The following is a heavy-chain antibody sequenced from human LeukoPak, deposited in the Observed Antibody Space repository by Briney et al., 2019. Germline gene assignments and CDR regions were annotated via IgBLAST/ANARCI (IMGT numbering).Heavy chain of an antibody. Sequence: PGGSLRLSCAVSGITLSNYGMSWVRQAPGKGLEWVAGISDSGGRTNYADSVKGRFTISRDNPKNTLYLQMNSLRAEDTAVYFCAKRGVVIRVILVGFHKEAYYFESWGQGALVTVSS. CDR2: ISDSGGRT. CDR3: AKRGVVIRVILVGFHKEAYYFES. J-gene: IGHJ4*02. V-gene: IGHV3-23*01. D-gene: IGHD3-22*01. CDR1: GITLSNYG.